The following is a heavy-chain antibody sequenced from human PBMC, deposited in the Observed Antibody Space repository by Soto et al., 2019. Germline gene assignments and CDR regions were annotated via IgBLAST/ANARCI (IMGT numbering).Heavy chain of an antibody. CDR2: MNPNSGNT. J-gene: IGHJ5*02. Sequence: QVQLVQSGAEVKKPGASVKVSCKASGYTFTSYDINWVRQATGQGLEWMGWMNPNSGNTGYAQKFQGRVTMTRNTSXSXGYMELSSLRSEDTAVYYCARGDYYGSGSYRDWFDPWGQGTLVTVSS. CDR1: GYTFTSYD. D-gene: IGHD3-10*01. CDR3: ARGDYYGSGSYRDWFDP. V-gene: IGHV1-8*01.